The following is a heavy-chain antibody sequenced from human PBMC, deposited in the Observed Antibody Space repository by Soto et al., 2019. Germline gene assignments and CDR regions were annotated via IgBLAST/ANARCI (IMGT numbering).Heavy chain of an antibody. CDR2: IWYDGSNK. CDR3: ARDVEDPYYSNYAQHHMDV. CDR1: GFTFSSYG. V-gene: IGHV3-33*01. J-gene: IGHJ6*03. Sequence: GGSLRLSCAASGFTFSSYGMHWVRQAPGKGLEWVAVIWYDGSNKYYADSVKGRFTISRDNSKNTLYLQMNSLRAEDTAVYYGARDVEDPYYSNYAQHHMDVWGKGTTVTVSS. D-gene: IGHD4-4*01.